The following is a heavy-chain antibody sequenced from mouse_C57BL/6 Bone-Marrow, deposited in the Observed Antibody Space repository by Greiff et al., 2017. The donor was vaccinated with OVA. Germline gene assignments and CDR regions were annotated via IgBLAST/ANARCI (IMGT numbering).Heavy chain of an antibody. CDR2: INPNNGGT. J-gene: IGHJ3*01. Sequence: EVQLQQSGPELVKPGASVKISCKASGYTFTDYYMNWVKQSHGKSLEWIGDINPNNGGTSYNQKFKGKATLTVDKSSSTACMELRSLTSEDSAVYYCARGGNYPAWFAYWGQGTLVTVSA. V-gene: IGHV1-26*01. CDR3: ARGGNYPAWFAY. CDR1: GYTFTDYY. D-gene: IGHD2-1*01.